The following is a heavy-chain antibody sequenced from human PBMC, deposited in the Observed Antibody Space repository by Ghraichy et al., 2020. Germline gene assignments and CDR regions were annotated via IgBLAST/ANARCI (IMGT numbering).Heavy chain of an antibody. CDR1: GFTFSSYA. V-gene: IGHV3-23*01. Sequence: GESLNISCAASGFTFSSYAMSWVRQAPGKGLEWVSAISGSGGSTYYADSVKGRFTISRDNSKNTLYLQMNSLRAEDTAVYYCAKDRHSAAGTGFDYWGQGTLVTVSS. D-gene: IGHD6-13*01. J-gene: IGHJ4*02. CDR2: ISGSGGST. CDR3: AKDRHSAAGTGFDY.